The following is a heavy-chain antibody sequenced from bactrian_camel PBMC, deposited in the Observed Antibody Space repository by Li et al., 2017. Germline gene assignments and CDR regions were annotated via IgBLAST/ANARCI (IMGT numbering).Heavy chain of an antibody. CDR3: AARKMYGGSQPYDY. V-gene: IGHV3S40*01. CDR1: GFTFSNYA. CDR2: IRNNGDRT. Sequence: VQLVESGGGLVQPGGSLRLSCAGSGFTFSNYAMSWVRQAPGKGLEWVSDIRNNGDRTSYADSVKDRFTISRDDARNVVYLQLNSLKSEDAAMYYCAARKMYGGSQPYDYWGQGTQVTVS. J-gene: IGHJ4*01. D-gene: IGHD6*01.